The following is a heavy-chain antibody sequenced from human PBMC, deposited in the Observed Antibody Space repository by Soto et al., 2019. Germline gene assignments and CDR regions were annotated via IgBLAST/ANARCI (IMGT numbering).Heavy chain of an antibody. D-gene: IGHD6-13*01. CDR1: GDSFSSYA. V-gene: IGHV1-69*01. Sequence: QVQLVQSGAELKKPGSSVRVSCKISGDSFSSYAISWVRQAPGEGLEWVGGIIPIFETANYAQNFQGRVTITAVESTTTAYMARTRLRPEDTAIFYCAASDSSIWQHDYWGQGTLITVSS. J-gene: IGHJ4*02. CDR2: IIPIFETA. CDR3: AASDSSIWQHDY.